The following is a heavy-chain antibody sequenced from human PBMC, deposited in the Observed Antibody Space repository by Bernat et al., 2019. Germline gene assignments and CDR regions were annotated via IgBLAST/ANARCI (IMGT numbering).Heavy chain of an antibody. Sequence: QVQLVDSGGGVVQPGRSLRLSCAASGFSFSSYGMHWVRQAPGKGLEWVAVIWYDGSNKYYADSVKGRFTISRDNSKNTLYLQMNSLRAEDTAVYYCASLFSPVGAFDIWGQGTMVTVYS. CDR2: IWYDGSNK. CDR3: ASLFSPVGAFDI. J-gene: IGHJ3*02. CDR1: GFSFSSYG. V-gene: IGHV3-33*01. D-gene: IGHD1-26*01.